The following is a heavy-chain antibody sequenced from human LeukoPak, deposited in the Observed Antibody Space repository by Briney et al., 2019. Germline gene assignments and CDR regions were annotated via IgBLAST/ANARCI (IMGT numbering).Heavy chain of an antibody. Sequence: PGGALRLSCAASGFYFIDHWMDWVRQAPGKGLEWVGHIKTDGSETYYLDSLKGRISIPRDNTNNALYLQMNSLRVDDTAVYYCVKNDGWFHLAQWGQGTLVTVSS. J-gene: IGHJ4*02. CDR3: VKNDGWFHLAQ. CDR2: IKTDGSET. D-gene: IGHD6-19*01. V-gene: IGHV3-7*03. CDR1: GFYFIDHW.